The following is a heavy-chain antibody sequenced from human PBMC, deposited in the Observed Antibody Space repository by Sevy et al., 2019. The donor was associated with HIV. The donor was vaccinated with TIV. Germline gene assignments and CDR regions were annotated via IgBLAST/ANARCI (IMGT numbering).Heavy chain of an antibody. J-gene: IGHJ5*02. Sequence: GGSLRLSCAASGFSFSWYWMSWVRQAPGKGLEWVSSISISGADKYYADSVKGRFTISRDNSQNRLYLQMNSLRAEDTALYYCAKALVETEDKNEFDPWGQGTLVTVSS. D-gene: IGHD2-8*02. CDR3: AKALVETEDKNEFDP. CDR1: GFSFSWYW. CDR2: ISISGADK. V-gene: IGHV3-23*01.